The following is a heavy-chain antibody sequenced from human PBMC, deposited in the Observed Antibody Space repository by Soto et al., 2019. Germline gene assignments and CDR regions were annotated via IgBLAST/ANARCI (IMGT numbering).Heavy chain of an antibody. CDR1: GDTFTTNY. CDR2: INTNNGAT. V-gene: IGHV1-46*01. D-gene: IGHD2-21*01. J-gene: IGHJ6*02. Sequence: QEQLVQSGAEVKEPGASLKVSCKASGDTFTTNYLHWVRQAPGQGLEWMGRINTNNGATLYAQEFQGRLILTTDTSTSTVYMDLNSVKSEDSAVYYCASRVLCDMDVWGQGTTVTVSS. CDR3: ASRVLCDMDV.